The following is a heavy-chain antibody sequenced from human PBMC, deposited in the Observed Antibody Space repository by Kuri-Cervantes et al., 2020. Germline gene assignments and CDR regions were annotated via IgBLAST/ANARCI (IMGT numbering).Heavy chain of an antibody. V-gene: IGHV3-48*02. Sequence: GGSLRLSCAASGFTFSSYSMNWVRQAPGKGLEWVSYISSSSSTIYYADSVKGRFTISRDNAKNSLYLQMNSLRDADTAVYYCARDNGGYDSSGFDYWGQGPLATVSS. CDR2: ISSSSSTI. CDR3: ARDNGGYDSSGFDY. CDR1: GFTFSSYS. J-gene: IGHJ4*02. D-gene: IGHD3-22*01.